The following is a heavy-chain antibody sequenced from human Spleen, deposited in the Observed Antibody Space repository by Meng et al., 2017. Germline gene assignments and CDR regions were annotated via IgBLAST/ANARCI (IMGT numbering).Heavy chain of an antibody. CDR2: ITNSGTSM. Sequence: GESLKISCAASGFTFSDYYMSWIRQAPGKGLEWIAYITNSGTSMYYADSVKGRFTISRDNAKNSVYLQMNSLRAEDTAVYYCAREYSSSWFYYYGMDVWGQGTTVTVSS. J-gene: IGHJ6*02. CDR3: AREYSSSWFYYYGMDV. D-gene: IGHD6-13*01. CDR1: GFTFSDYY. V-gene: IGHV3-11*04.